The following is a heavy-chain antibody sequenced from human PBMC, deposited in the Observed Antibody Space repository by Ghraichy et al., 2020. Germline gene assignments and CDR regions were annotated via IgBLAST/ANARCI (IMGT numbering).Heavy chain of an antibody. Sequence: LSLTCAASGVTFSSYKIHWVRQAPGKGLEWVAIISYDGSHKYYADPVRGRFTISRDNSKNTAYLQMTSLRGDDTAVYYCATVADSSTWLIDSWGQGTLLIISS. CDR2: ISYDGSHK. CDR3: ATVADSSTWLIDS. J-gene: IGHJ4*02. V-gene: IGHV3-30*04. CDR1: GVTFSSYK. D-gene: IGHD6-13*01.